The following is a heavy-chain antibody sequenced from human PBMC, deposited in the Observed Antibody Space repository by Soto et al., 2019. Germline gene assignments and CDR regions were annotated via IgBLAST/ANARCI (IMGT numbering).Heavy chain of an antibody. CDR3: ASGSNFWGGQDHYSSSYGMEV. Sequence: SETLSLTCTVSGGSISSSSYYWGWIRQPPGKGLEWIGSIYYSGSTYYNPSLKSRVTISVDTSKNQFSLKLSSVTAADTAVYSGASGSNFWGGQDHYSSSYGMEVWGEWTTVTVSS. V-gene: IGHV4-39*01. J-gene: IGHJ6*04. CDR1: GGSISSSSYY. CDR2: IYYSGST. D-gene: IGHD3-3*01.